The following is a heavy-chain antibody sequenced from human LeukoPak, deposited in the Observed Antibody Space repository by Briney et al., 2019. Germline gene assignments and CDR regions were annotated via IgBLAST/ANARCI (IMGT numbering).Heavy chain of an antibody. J-gene: IGHJ4*01. Sequence: SETLSLTCAVSGGSLSGSYCTWVRQSPGEGLEWIGEINHSGRTNYNPSLQSRVTISLDTTRSQFSLILRSVTAADTAVYYCARDPCSSINCPLRFWGHGTLVTVSS. D-gene: IGHD2-2*01. CDR1: GGSLSGSY. V-gene: IGHV4-34*01. CDR2: INHSGRT. CDR3: ARDPCSSINCPLRF.